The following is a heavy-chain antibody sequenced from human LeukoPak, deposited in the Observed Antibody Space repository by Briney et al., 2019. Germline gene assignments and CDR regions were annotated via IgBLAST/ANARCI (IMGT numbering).Heavy chain of an antibody. CDR2: IIPILGIA. J-gene: IGHJ6*02. D-gene: IGHD6-6*01. V-gene: IGHV1-69*04. CDR1: GGTFSSYA. Sequence: GASVKVSCKASGGTFSSYAISWVRQAPGQGLEWMGRIIPILGIANYAQKFQGRVTITADKSTSTAYMELSGLRSEDTAVYYCAREGLYSSSSGDPHYYYYYGMDVWGQGTTVTVSS. CDR3: AREGLYSSSSGDPHYYYYYGMDV.